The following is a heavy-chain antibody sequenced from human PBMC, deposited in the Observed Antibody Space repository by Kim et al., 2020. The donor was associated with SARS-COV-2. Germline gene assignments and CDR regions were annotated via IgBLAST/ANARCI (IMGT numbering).Heavy chain of an antibody. V-gene: IGHV4-59*01. CDR3: ARDNPPSDDDFWSGYLKGDHDYYMDV. J-gene: IGHJ6*03. D-gene: IGHD3-3*01. Sequence: SETLSLTCTVSGGSISSYYWSWIRQPPGKGLEWIGYIYYSGSTNYNPSLKSRVTISVDTSKNQFSLKLSSVTAADTAVYFCARDNPPSDDDFWSGYLKGDHDYYMDVWGERTTVTVSS. CDR2: IYYSGST. CDR1: GGSISSYY.